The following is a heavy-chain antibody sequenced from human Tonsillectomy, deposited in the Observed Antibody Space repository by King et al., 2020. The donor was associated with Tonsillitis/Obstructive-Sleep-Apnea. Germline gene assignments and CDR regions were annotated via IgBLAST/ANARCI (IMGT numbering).Heavy chain of an antibody. V-gene: IGHV1-8*01. Sequence: QLVQSGAEVKKPGASVKVSCKASGYTFTSYDINWVRQATRQGLEWMGWMNPNSGNTGYAQNFQGRVTITRNTSISTAYLELSSLRSEDTAVYYCARRTIVVVPAASYYYYYMDVWGEGTTVTVSS. J-gene: IGHJ6*03. CDR3: ARRTIVVVPAASYYYYYMDV. D-gene: IGHD2-2*01. CDR1: GYTFTSYD. CDR2: MNPNSGNT.